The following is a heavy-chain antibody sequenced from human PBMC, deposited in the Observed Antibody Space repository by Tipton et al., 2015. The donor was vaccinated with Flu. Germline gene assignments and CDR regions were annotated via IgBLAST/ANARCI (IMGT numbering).Heavy chain of an antibody. D-gene: IGHD3-9*01. CDR3: AHRAPHYDSVTVSFIRAGMDV. V-gene: IGHV2-5*02. J-gene: IGHJ6*02. Sequence: LVKPTQTLTLTCTFSGFSLSRRGVGVAWIRQPPGKALEWLGINYWDDDKRYSPSLKNRLTITRDTSRNQVVLTMTNMDPVDTATYSCAHRAPHYDSVTVSFIRAGMDVWGPGTTVTVSS. CDR2: NYWDDDK. CDR1: GFSLSRRGVG.